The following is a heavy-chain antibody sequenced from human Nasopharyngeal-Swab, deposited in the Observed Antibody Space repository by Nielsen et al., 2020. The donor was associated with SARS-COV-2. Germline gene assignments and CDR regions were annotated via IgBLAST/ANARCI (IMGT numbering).Heavy chain of an antibody. D-gene: IGHD6-6*01. V-gene: IGHV3-7*01. Sequence: VRQAPGKGLEWVANIKQDGSEKYYVDSVKGRFTISRDNAKNSLFLQMNSLRAEDTAVYYCARDELGRYYYYGMDVWGQGTTVTVSS. CDR3: ARDELGRYYYYGMDV. J-gene: IGHJ6*02. CDR2: IKQDGSEK.